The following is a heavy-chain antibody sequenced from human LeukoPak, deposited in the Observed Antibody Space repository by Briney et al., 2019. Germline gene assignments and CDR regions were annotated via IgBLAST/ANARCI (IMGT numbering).Heavy chain of an antibody. CDR2: MFYSGIL. D-gene: IGHD2-15*01. J-gene: IGHJ4*02. CDR3: ASHFTHYSPIGYFYY. Sequence: SETLSLTCSVSGRSLSRSSFVWAWIRQSPGKGLEWMGWMFYSGILYYNPSLKSRVNIPVDESKKQFSLKLDSVTAADTAVYYRASHFTHYSPIGYFYYWGQGTLVTVSS. CDR1: GRSLSRSSFV. V-gene: IGHV4-39*07.